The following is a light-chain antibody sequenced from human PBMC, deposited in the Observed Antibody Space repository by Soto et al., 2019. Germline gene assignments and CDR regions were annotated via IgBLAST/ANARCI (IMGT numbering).Light chain of an antibody. V-gene: IGKV1-5*01. CDR3: HQYQSYPYT. CDR2: DAS. CDR1: QSISAW. Sequence: DIQMTQSPSTLSASVGDRASITCRASQSISAWLAWYQQRPGKAPTLLIYDASNLGSGVPSRFSGSGSGTEFTLTISSLQPDDFATYYCHQYQSYPYTVGQGTKVEIK. J-gene: IGKJ2*01.